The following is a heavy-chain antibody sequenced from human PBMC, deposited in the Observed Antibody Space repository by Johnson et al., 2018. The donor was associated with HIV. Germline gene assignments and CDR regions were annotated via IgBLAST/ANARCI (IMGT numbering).Heavy chain of an antibody. Sequence: VQLVESGGALVQPGGSLRLSCEVSGFTISTFWMHWVRQVPGKGLMWVSRISGDGSSSSYADSVKGRFTISRDNAKNTLYLQLNSLRVEDTAIYYCANLGYSSSWDYDGFDIWGQGTMVTVSS. V-gene: IGHV3-74*02. CDR3: ANLGYSSSWDYDGFDI. CDR2: ISGDGSSS. J-gene: IGHJ3*02. CDR1: GFTISTFW. D-gene: IGHD6-13*01.